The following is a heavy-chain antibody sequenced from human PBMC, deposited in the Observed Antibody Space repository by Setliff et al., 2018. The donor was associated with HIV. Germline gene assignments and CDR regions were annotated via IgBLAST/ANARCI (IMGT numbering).Heavy chain of an antibody. J-gene: IGHJ3*02. CDR2: IFYSGIT. Sequence: SETLSLTCTVSSGSITSRTYYWGWIRQPPGKGLEWIGSIFYSGITYYNPSLKSRVSISVDTSKNQFSLNLTSVTAVDTAAYYCARSKTFYDFWGGYYTHGAFKIWGLGTMVTVSS. V-gene: IGHV4-39*01. D-gene: IGHD3-3*01. CDR1: SGSITSRTYY. CDR3: ARSKTFYDFWGGYYTHGAFKI.